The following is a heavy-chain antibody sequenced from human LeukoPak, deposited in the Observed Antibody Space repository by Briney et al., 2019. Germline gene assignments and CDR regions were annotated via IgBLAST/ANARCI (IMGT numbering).Heavy chain of an antibody. CDR2: IYPGDSDT. CDR3: ARLRRCSGGSCYNWFDP. V-gene: IGHV5-51*01. Sequence: GASLKISCKGSGYSFTSYWIGWVRQMPGKGLEWMGIIYPGDSDTRYSPSFQGQVTISADKSISTAYLQWSSLKASDTAMYYCARLRRCSGGSCYNWFDPWGQGTLVTVSS. CDR1: GYSFTSYW. J-gene: IGHJ5*02. D-gene: IGHD2-15*01.